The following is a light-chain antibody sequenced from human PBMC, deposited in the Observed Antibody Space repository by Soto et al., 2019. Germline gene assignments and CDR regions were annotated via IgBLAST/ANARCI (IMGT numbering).Light chain of an antibody. Sequence: QPVLTQPPSASGTPGQRVTISCSGSSSNIRSNTVNWYQQLPGTAPKVLIYNNNQRPSGVPDRFSGSKSGTSASLAISGLQSEDEADYYCGAWDDSLSGWVFGGGTKLTVL. CDR2: NNN. V-gene: IGLV1-44*01. J-gene: IGLJ3*02. CDR3: GAWDDSLSGWV. CDR1: SSNIRSNT.